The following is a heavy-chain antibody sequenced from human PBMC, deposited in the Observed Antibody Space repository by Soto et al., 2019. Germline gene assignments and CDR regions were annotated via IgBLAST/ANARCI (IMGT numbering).Heavy chain of an antibody. J-gene: IGHJ5*02. D-gene: IGHD3-10*01. CDR3: ARFIWSTNNWFDP. V-gene: IGHV4-31*03. CDR2: IYYSGSN. Sequence: TLSLACTVSGGSVSSGGYYWSWSRQHQGKGLEWIWYIYYSGSNYYNPSLKSRVTISVDTSKNQFSLKLSSVTAADTAVYYCARFIWSTNNWFDPWGQGNLFTVS. CDR1: GGSVSSGGYY.